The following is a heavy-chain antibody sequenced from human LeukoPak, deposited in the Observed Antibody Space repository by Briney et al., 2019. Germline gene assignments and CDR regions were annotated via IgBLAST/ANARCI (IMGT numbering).Heavy chain of an antibody. CDR1: GHTFTGNY. J-gene: IGHJ3*02. CDR2: IIPIFGTA. V-gene: IGHV1-69*13. D-gene: IGHD3-22*01. CDR3: ARAEYYYDSSGYPNDAFDI. Sequence: GASVKVSCETSGHTFTGNYIHWVRQAPGQGLEWMGGIIPIFGTANYAQKFQGRVTITADESTSTAYMELSSLRSEDTAVYYCARAEYYYDSSGYPNDAFDIWGQGTMVTVSS.